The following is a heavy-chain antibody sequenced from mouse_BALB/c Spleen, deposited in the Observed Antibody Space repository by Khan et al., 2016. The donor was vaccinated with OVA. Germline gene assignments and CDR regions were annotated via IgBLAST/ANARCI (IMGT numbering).Heavy chain of an antibody. D-gene: IGHD2-2*01. CDR3: ARGGYGGFAY. V-gene: IGHV1-9*01. CDR2: IFPVSVST. J-gene: IGHJ3*01. CDR1: GYTFSGYW. Sequence: QVQLQQSGGDLMKPGASVKISCKATGYTFSGYWIEWVKQSPGHGLEWIGLIFPVSVSTTYNEKFKGKATFTADTSSNTAYMQLSSLTSEDSADYYCARGGYGGFAYWGQGTLVTVSA.